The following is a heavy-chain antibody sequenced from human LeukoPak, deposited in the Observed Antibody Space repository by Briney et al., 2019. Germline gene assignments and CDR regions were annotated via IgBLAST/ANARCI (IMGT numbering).Heavy chain of an antibody. CDR1: GFTFSSYS. V-gene: IGHV3-21*01. CDR2: ISSSSSYI. Sequence: PGGSLRLSCAASGFTFSSYSMNWVRQAPGKGLEWVSSISSSSSYIYYADSVKGRFTISRDNAKNSLYLQMNSLRAEDTAVYYCARDGGAYDFWSGYYQLDYWGQGTLVTVSS. CDR3: ARDGGAYDFWSGYYQLDY. J-gene: IGHJ4*02. D-gene: IGHD3-3*01.